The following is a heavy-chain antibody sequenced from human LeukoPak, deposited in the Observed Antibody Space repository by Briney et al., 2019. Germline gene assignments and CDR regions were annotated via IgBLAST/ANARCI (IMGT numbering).Heavy chain of an antibody. Sequence: GGSLRLSCAASGFTFSSYWMSWVRQAPGKGLEWVANIKQDGSEKYYVDSVKGRFTIFRDNAKNSLYLQMNSLRAEDTAVYYCAQGLEGFGGYCSGGSCYFSYWGQGTLVTVSS. D-gene: IGHD2-15*01. V-gene: IGHV3-7*01. CDR3: AQGLEGFGGYCSGGSCYFSY. J-gene: IGHJ4*02. CDR2: IKQDGSEK. CDR1: GFTFSSYW.